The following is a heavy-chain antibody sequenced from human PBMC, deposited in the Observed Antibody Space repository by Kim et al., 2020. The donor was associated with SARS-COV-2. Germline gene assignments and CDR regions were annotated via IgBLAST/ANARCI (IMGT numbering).Heavy chain of an antibody. D-gene: IGHD2-15*01. CDR1: GGSVSGGSHH. CDR2: ISHSGIT. Sequence: SETLSLTCTASGGSVSGGSHHWSWIRQPPGKGLEWIGHISHSGITNYNPSLKSRVTISLDTSNNQFSLKLRSVTTADTAVYYCARDKVIPAGGGDYWYYGMDGWGQGTTVTVSS. J-gene: IGHJ6*02. V-gene: IGHV4-61*01. CDR3: ARDKVIPAGGGDYWYYGMDG.